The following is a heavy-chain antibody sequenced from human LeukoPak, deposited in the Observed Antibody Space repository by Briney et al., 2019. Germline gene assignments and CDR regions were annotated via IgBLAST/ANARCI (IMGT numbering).Heavy chain of an antibody. D-gene: IGHD3-10*01. CDR3: ARDRTMVRGVGGY. Sequence: GGSLRLSCAASGFTFSSYWMSWVRQAPGKGLEWVANIKQDGSEKYYVDSVKGRFTISRDNAKNSLYLQMNSLSAEDTAVYYGARDRTMVRGVGGYWGQGTLVTVSS. V-gene: IGHV3-7*01. CDR1: GFTFSSYW. CDR2: IKQDGSEK. J-gene: IGHJ4*02.